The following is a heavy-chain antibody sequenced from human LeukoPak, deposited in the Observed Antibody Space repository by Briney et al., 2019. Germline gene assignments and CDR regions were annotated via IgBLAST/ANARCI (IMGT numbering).Heavy chain of an antibody. Sequence: SETLSLTCTVSGGSISTYYWNWIRQPPGKGLEWIGYIYHSGSTNYNPSLQSRVTISVDTSRNQFSLNLNSVTAADTAVYYCARGGAARLHFQNWGQGTLVTVSS. D-gene: IGHD6-6*01. CDR1: GGSISTYY. V-gene: IGHV4-59*01. J-gene: IGHJ1*01. CDR2: IYHSGST. CDR3: ARGGAARLHFQN.